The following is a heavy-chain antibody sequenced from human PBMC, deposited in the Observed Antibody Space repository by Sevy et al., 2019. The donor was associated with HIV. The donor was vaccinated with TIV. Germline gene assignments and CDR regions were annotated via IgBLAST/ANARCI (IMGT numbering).Heavy chain of an antibody. Sequence: GGSLRLSCTASGFTFSTYSMNWVRQAPGKGLEWVSSISNDYYYIYYADSVKGRFTISRDNAKNSLYRQMNNLRAEDTAVYYCARATGTEALDAFDFWGQGTRVTVSS. D-gene: IGHD1-1*01. J-gene: IGHJ3*01. CDR2: ISNDYYYI. CDR1: GFTFSTYS. CDR3: ARATGTEALDAFDF. V-gene: IGHV3-21*01.